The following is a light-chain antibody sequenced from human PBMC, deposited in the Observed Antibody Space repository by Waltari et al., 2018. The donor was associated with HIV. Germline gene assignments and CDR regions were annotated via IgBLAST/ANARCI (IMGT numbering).Light chain of an antibody. CDR3: GTWDSSLSGSV. J-gene: IGLJ3*02. V-gene: IGLV1-51*01. Sequence: QSVLTQPPSVSAAPGQKVTISCYGSSSTIEYNYVSWYQQLPGTAPKLLIYDNNKRPSGIPDRFAGSKSGTSATLGITGLQTGDEADYYCGTWDSSLSGSVFGGGTKLTVL. CDR1: SSTIEYNY. CDR2: DNN.